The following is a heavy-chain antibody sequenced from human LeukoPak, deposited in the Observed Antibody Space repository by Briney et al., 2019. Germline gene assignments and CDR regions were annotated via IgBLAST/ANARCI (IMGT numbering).Heavy chain of an antibody. D-gene: IGHD3-22*01. CDR1: GGSISSDY. Sequence: SETLSLTCTVSGGSISSDYWSWIRQPPGKGLEWIGYIDYRGSTNYNPSLKSRVTIETSKNQFSLKLSSVTAADTAVYYCARAVLYHYDSSGYYCNWFDPWGQGTLVTVSS. J-gene: IGHJ5*02. V-gene: IGHV4-59*01. CDR2: IDYRGST. CDR3: ARAVLYHYDSSGYYCNWFDP.